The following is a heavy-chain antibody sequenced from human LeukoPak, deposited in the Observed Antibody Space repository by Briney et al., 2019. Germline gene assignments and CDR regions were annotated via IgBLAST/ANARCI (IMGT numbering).Heavy chain of an antibody. V-gene: IGHV1-24*01. D-gene: IGHD4-17*01. Sequence: ASVKVSYKVSGYTLTELSMHWVRQAPGKGLEWMGGFDPEDGETIYAQKFQGRVTMTEDTSTDTAYMELSSLRSEDTAVYYCATMTTSYYYYYGMDVWGQGTTVTVSS. CDR1: GYTLTELS. J-gene: IGHJ6*02. CDR2: FDPEDGET. CDR3: ATMTTSYYYYYGMDV.